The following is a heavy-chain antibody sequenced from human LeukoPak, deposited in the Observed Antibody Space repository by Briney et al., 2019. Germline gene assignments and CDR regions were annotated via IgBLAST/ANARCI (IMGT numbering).Heavy chain of an antibody. Sequence: QAGGSLRLSCAASGFTFEDYAMHWVRQAPGRGLEWVSGISWNSDNIDYADSVKGRFTISRDNANNSLYLQMTSLRPEDTALYYCARMSISDAFDIWGQGTMVTVSS. CDR2: ISWNSDNI. J-gene: IGHJ3*02. CDR3: ARMSISDAFDI. V-gene: IGHV3-9*01. CDR1: GFTFEDYA. D-gene: IGHD2-21*01.